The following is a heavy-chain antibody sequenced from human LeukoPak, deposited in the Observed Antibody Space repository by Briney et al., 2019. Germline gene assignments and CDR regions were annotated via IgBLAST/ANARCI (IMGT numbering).Heavy chain of an antibody. CDR3: AREHYDSSGYYYDY. J-gene: IGHJ4*02. CDR1: GGTFSSYA. V-gene: IGHV1-69*05. Sequence: GASVKVSCKASGGTFSSYAISWARQAPGQGLEWMGRIIPIFGTANYAQKFQGRVTITTDESTSTAYMELSSLRSEDTAVYYCAREHYDSSGYYYDYWGQGTLVTVSS. CDR2: IIPIFGTA. D-gene: IGHD3-22*01.